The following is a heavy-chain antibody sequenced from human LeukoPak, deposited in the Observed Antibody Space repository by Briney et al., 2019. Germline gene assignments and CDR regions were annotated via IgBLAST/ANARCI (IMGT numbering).Heavy chain of an antibody. Sequence: GGSLRLSCAASGFTFSSYGMHWVRQAPGKGLEWVSYITSSSSYTNYADSVKGRFTISRDNAKNSLYLQMNSLRLEDTAMYYCARNTGCGGSCPYYFDYWGQGTMVTVSS. J-gene: IGHJ4*03. D-gene: IGHD2-15*01. CDR1: GFTFSSYG. CDR3: ARNTGCGGSCPYYFDY. V-gene: IGHV3-21*05. CDR2: ITSSSSYT.